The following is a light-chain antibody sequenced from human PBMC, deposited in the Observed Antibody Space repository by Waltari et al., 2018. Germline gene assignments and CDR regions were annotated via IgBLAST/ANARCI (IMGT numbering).Light chain of an antibody. CDR2: DVT. CDR1: NSYVGTFDF. J-gene: IGLJ1*01. Sequence: QSALTQPASVSGSPGHSITFSCTGINSYVGTFDFVSWYQQHPGKVPKLIIYDVTNRPSGVSNRFSGSKSGNTASLTISGLQSEDEADYYCSSYTSTNSLVFGTGTKVTVL. CDR3: SSYTSTNSLV. V-gene: IGLV2-14*03.